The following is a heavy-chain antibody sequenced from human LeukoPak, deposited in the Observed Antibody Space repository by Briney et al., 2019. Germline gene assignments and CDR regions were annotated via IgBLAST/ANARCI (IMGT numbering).Heavy chain of an antibody. CDR2: ISSSSDYI. D-gene: IGHD3-22*01. V-gene: IGHV3-21*04. Sequence: GGSLRLSCAASGFAFDDYAMHWVRQAPGKGLEWVSSISSSSDYIYYADSVKGRFTISRDNAKNSLYLQMNSLRAEDTAVFYCAKRDSSGSYYFDYWGQGTLVTVSS. CDR1: GFAFDDYA. CDR3: AKRDSSGSYYFDY. J-gene: IGHJ4*02.